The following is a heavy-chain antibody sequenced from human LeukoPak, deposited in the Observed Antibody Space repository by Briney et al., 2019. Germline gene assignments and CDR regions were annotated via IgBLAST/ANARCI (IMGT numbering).Heavy chain of an antibody. CDR2: IYYSGST. J-gene: IGHJ3*02. D-gene: IGHD3-22*01. CDR1: GGSISSYY. Sequence: SETLSLTCTVSGGSISSYYWSWIRQPPGKGLEWIGYIYYSGSTNYNPSLKSRVTISVDTSKNQFSLKLSSVTAADTAVYYCVRGGYYDSSGYDAFDIWGQGTMVTVSS. V-gene: IGHV4-59*01. CDR3: VRGGYYDSSGYDAFDI.